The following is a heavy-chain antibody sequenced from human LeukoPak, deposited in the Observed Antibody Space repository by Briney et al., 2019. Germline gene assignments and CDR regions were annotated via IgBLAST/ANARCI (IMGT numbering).Heavy chain of an antibody. CDR3: ARGFWSGYYRAGNWFDR. D-gene: IGHD3-3*01. Sequence: PSETLSLTCAVYGGSFSDYYWSWIRQPPGKGLEWIGEINPSGSTNYNPSLKSRVTISVDTSKNQFSLKLSSVTAADTAVYYCARGFWSGYYRAGNWFDRWGQGTLVTVSS. V-gene: IGHV4-34*01. CDR2: INPSGST. CDR1: GGSFSDYY. J-gene: IGHJ5*02.